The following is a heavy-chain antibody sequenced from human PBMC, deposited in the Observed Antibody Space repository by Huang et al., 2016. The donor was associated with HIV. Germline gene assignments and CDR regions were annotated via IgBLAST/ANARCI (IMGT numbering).Heavy chain of an antibody. V-gene: IGHV4-34*01. CDR2: SNDSGAT. J-gene: IGHJ6*02. CDR1: GASFTGNY. Sequence: QVHLQQWGAGLLKPSETLTLTCAVSGASFTGNYWTWTRQTPGKGLEWIGESNDSGATIYNPSLESRVTISIDRSKKQVSLRLSSMTAADTAVYYCARQWVLLDYLMGMDVWGQGTTVIVSS. CDR3: ARQWVLLDYLMGMDV. D-gene: IGHD3-3*01.